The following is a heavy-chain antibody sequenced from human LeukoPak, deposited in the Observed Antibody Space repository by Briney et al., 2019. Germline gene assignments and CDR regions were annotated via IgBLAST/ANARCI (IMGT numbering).Heavy chain of an antibody. V-gene: IGHV3-49*04. D-gene: IGHD1-14*01. J-gene: IGHJ4*02. CDR1: GITLGDYA. Sequence: GGSLRLSCSASGITLGDYAVSWVRQAPGKGLEWVSFIRVKAFGSTTQSAASVRGRFTISRDDSNNIAYLQMNSLKTEDTAVYFCTRDHNNVFDYWGQGTLVTVSS. CDR3: TRDHNNVFDY. CDR2: IRVKAFGSTT.